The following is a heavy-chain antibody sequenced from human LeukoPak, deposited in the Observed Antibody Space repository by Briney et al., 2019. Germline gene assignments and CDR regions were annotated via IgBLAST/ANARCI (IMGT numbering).Heavy chain of an antibody. CDR3: ARVRGSSTSCYDGPPFDY. V-gene: IGHV4-59*01. J-gene: IGHJ4*02. CDR1: GGSISSYY. Sequence: SETLSLTCTVSGGSISSYYWRWIRPPPGKGLEWIGYIYYSGSTNYNPSLKSRGTISVDTSKNQFSLKLSSVTAADSAVYYCARVRGSSTSCYDGPPFDYWGQGTLVTVSS. CDR2: IYYSGST. D-gene: IGHD2-2*01.